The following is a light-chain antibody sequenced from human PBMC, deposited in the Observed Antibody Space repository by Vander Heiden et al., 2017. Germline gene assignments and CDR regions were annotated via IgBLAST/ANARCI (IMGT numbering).Light chain of an antibody. Sequence: DIPMTDSPSSVSAAVGDRVTITSRARRGIRRRLAWYQQKQGKAPKQLIYGASSLLSGVPSTFSGSGSGTDFTLTISSRQPQDYATYYCRQAYSYAHTFARGTKVEIK. CDR1: RGIRRR. CDR3: RQAYSYAHT. V-gene: IGKV1-12*01. CDR2: GAS. J-gene: IGKJ4*01.